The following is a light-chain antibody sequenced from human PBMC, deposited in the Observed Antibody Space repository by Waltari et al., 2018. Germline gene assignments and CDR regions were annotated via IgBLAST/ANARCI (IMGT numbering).Light chain of an antibody. J-gene: IGKJ1*01. CDR1: QSISSH. CDR3: XHRSDWPWT. CDR2: DAS. Sequence: XVLTQSPAXLSLSPGEXATLSCRASQSISSHLAWYQQKPGQAPRLLVFDASNRATGIPARFXGAGSGTDXTLSITTLXPEDFXVYYCXHRSDWPWTFGQGTKVEFK. V-gene: IGKV3-11*01.